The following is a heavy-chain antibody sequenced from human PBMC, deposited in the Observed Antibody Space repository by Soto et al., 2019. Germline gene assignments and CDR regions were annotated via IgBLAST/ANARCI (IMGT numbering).Heavy chain of an antibody. Sequence: PSETPSLTCSVCGASIYSDKYYWGWIHQPPWKGLEWIGSIYYRGNTYYNPSIQTQVTIYLDKSKSQFSPRLNSVTAADSAVYFCARLEGLATISYYFDFWGQGAQVTVSS. CDR2: IYYRGNT. CDR3: ARLEGLATISYYFDF. V-gene: IGHV4-39*01. D-gene: IGHD3-9*01. CDR1: GASIYSDKYY. J-gene: IGHJ4*02.